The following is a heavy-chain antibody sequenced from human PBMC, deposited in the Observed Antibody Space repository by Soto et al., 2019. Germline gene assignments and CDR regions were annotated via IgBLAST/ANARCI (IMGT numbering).Heavy chain of an antibody. D-gene: IGHD1-1*01. CDR3: AKLCDGYXPIXAFDI. CDR1: GFTFSSXX. Sequence: LRLSCAASGFTFSSXXXXXXRQAPGKGLEWVSAISGSGGSTYSADSVKGRFTISRDNSKNTLYLQMKSLRAEDTAVYYCAKLCDGYXPIXAFDIWGQGTXVTVSS. J-gene: IGHJ3*02. V-gene: IGHV3-23*01. CDR2: ISGSGGST.